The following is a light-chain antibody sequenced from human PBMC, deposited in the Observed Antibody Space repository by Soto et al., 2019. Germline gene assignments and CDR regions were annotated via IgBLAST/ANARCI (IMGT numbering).Light chain of an antibody. CDR2: KVS. J-gene: IGKJ2*01. V-gene: IGKV2-30*01. Sequence: DVVMTQSPLSLPVTLGQPASISCRSSQSLVYSDGNTSLNWFQQRPGQSPRRLIYKVSNRDSGVPDRFSGRGSGTDFTLKIRRVEAEDVVVYYCMQATHWPRTFCQGTKLAIK. CDR3: MQATHWPRT. CDR1: QSLVYSDGNTS.